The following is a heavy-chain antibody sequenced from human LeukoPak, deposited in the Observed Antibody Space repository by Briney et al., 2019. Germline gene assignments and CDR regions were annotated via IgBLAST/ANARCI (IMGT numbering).Heavy chain of an antibody. V-gene: IGHV3-15*01. Sequence: GGSLRLSCAASGFTFSDAWLNWLRQAPGKGLESLGRIKSKVHGGTLEYAAPVKGRFTISRDDSENTLHLQMSSLTTEDTAVYYCATDRDATHLNYWGQGTLVTVSS. CDR3: ATDRDATHLNY. D-gene: IGHD5-24*01. CDR2: IKSKVHGGTL. CDR1: GFTFSDAW. J-gene: IGHJ4*02.